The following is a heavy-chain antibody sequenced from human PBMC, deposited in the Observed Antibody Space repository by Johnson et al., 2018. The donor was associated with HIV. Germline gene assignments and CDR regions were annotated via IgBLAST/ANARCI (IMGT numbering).Heavy chain of an antibody. D-gene: IGHD3-16*01. CDR2: INQDGSAK. Sequence: VQLVESGGGLVQPGGSLRLSCAASGFTFSSYWMNWVRQAPGKGLEWVANINQDGSAKYYVDSVKGRFTISRDNAEKSLFLQMNSLRAEDTAMYYVLLGQDGGGIWGQGTMVTVSS. J-gene: IGHJ3*02. CDR1: GFTFSSYW. V-gene: IGHV3-7*01. CDR3: LLGQDGGGI.